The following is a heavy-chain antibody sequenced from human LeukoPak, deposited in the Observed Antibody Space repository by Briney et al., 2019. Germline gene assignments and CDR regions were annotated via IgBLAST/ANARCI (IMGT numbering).Heavy chain of an antibody. V-gene: IGHV4-34*01. J-gene: IGHJ3*02. D-gene: IGHD6-13*01. Sequence: PSETLSLTCAVYGGSFSGYYWSWIRQPPGKGLEWIGEINHNGSTNYNPSLKSRVTISVDTSKNQFSLKLSSVTAADTAVYYCARVGIAALDIWGQGTMVTVSS. CDR3: ARVGIAALDI. CDR2: INHNGST. CDR1: GGSFSGYY.